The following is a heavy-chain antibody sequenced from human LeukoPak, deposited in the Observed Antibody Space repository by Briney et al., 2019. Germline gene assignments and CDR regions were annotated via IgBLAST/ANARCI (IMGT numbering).Heavy chain of an antibody. V-gene: IGHV3-23*01. CDR2: ISGSGGST. Sequence: GGSPRLSCAASGFAFSSYAMSWVRQAPGKGLEWVSAISGSGGSTYYADSVKGRFTISRDDSRNTLYLQMNSLRGDDTAVYYCAKDVGKWESLHFFDYWGQGTLVTVSS. CDR3: AKDVGKWESLHFFDY. CDR1: GFAFSSYA. D-gene: IGHD1-26*01. J-gene: IGHJ4*02.